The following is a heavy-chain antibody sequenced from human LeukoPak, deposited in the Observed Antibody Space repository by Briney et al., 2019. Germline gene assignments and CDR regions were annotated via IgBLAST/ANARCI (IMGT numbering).Heavy chain of an antibody. J-gene: IGHJ4*02. CDR2: INWNGGST. CDR1: GFTFDDYG. D-gene: IGHD3-22*01. CDR3: AREPSDSSGYDY. V-gene: IGHV3-20*04. Sequence: PGGSLRLSCAASGFTFDDYGMSWVRQAPGKGLEWVSGINWNGGSTGYADSVKGRFTISRDNSKNTLYLQMNSLRAEDTAVYYCAREPSDSSGYDYWGQGTLVTVSS.